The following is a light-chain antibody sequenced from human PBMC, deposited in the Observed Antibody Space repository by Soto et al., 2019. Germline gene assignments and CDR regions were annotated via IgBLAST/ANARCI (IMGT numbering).Light chain of an antibody. CDR1: SSDVGDYNF. V-gene: IGLV2-14*03. CDR2: DVS. J-gene: IGLJ1*01. CDR3: SSYTSSRSLL. Sequence: QSALTQPASVSGSPGQSIAISCTGTSSDVGDYNFVSWYQQHPGKAPKLMIYDVSNRPSGVSDRFSGSKSGNTASLTISGLQAEDEADYYCSSYTSSRSLLFGTGTKLTVL.